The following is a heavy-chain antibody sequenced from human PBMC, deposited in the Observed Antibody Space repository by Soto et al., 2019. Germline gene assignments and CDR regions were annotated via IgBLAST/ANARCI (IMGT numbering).Heavy chain of an antibody. D-gene: IGHD2-2*01. CDR2: ISAYNGNT. CDR3: ARVEAAMSGHWFVP. CDR1: GYTFTSYG. V-gene: IGHV1-18*01. J-gene: IGHJ5*02. Sequence: QVQLVQSGAEVKKPGASVKVSWKACGYTFTSYGISSVRQAPGQGLEWMGWISAYNGNTNYAQKLQGRVTMTTDTSTTTAYMELRSLRSDDTAVYYCARVEAAMSGHWFVPWGQGTLVTVSS.